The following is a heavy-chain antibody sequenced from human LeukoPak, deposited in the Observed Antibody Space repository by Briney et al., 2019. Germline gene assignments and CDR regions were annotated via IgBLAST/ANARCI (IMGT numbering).Heavy chain of an antibody. CDR3: AAARFLEWPFDY. Sequence: SVKVSCKASGFAFTSSAMQWVREARGQRLEWIGWIVVGSGNTNYAQKFQERVTITRDMSTSTAYMELSSLRSEDTAVYYCAAARFLEWPFDYWGQGTLVTVSS. CDR2: IVVGSGNT. V-gene: IGHV1-58*02. CDR1: GFAFTSSA. D-gene: IGHD3-3*01. J-gene: IGHJ4*02.